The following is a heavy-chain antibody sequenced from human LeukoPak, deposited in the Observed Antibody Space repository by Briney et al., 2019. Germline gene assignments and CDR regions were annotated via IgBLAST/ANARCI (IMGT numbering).Heavy chain of an antibody. CDR3: GAGYYYGSGRF. J-gene: IGHJ4*02. D-gene: IGHD3-10*01. CDR1: GYTLTELS. CDR2: FDPEDGET. V-gene: IGHV1-24*01. Sequence: ASVKVSCKVSGYTLTELSMHWVRQAPGQGLGWMGGFDPEDGETIYAQQFQGRVTMIEETSTDTAYMELSSLRSEDTAVYYCGAGYYYGSGRFWGQGTLVTVSS.